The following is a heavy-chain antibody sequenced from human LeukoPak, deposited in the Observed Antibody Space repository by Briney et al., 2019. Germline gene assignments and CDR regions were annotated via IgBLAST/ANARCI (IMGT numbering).Heavy chain of an antibody. CDR2: IIPIFGTA. J-gene: IGHJ4*02. Sequence: SSVKVSCKASGGTFSSYAISWVRQAPGQGLEWMGRIIPIFGTANYAQKFQGRVTITTDESTSTAYMELSSLRSEDTAVYYCTSLLRGTYYYDSSGYYDWGQGTLVTVSS. CDR3: TSLLRGTYYYDSSGYYD. D-gene: IGHD3-22*01. V-gene: IGHV1-69*05. CDR1: GGTFSSYA.